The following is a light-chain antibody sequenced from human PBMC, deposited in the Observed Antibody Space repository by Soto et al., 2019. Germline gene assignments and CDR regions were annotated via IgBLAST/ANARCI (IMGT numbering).Light chain of an antibody. Sequence: EIVLTQSPGTLSLSPGERATLSCRASQSVSSTYLAWYQQKPGQAPRLLIYGASSRATGIPDRFSGSGSGTAFTLTISRLEPEDFAAYYCQRYDISPFPFGQGTKLEIK. J-gene: IGKJ2*01. CDR1: QSVSSTY. CDR2: GAS. CDR3: QRYDISPFP. V-gene: IGKV3-20*01.